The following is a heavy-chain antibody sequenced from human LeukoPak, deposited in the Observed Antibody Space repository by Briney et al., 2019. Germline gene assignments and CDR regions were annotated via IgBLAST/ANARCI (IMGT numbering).Heavy chain of an antibody. D-gene: IGHD1-26*01. CDR2: INSDGSST. V-gene: IGHV3-74*01. Sequence: PGGSLRLSCAASGFTFSSYWMHWVRQAPGKGLVWVSRINSDGSSTSYADSVKGRFTISRDNAKNTLYLQMNSLRAEDTAVYYCAKSGSYFAFDIWGQGTMVTVSS. CDR3: AKSGSYFAFDI. CDR1: GFTFSSYW. J-gene: IGHJ3*02.